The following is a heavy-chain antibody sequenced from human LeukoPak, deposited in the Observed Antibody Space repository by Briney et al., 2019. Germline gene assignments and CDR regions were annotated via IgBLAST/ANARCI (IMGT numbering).Heavy chain of an antibody. CDR1: GGSISSYY. J-gene: IGHJ4*02. V-gene: IGHV4-4*07. CDR3: ARNYYDTNGYYSGFDY. Sequence: ETLSLTCIVSGGSISSYYWSWIRQPAGKGLEWIGRIYSSGSANYNPSLKSQVSMSVDTSKNQFSLKLSSVTAADTAVYYCARNYYDTNGYYSGFDYWGQGTLVTVSS. CDR2: IYSSGSA. D-gene: IGHD3-22*01.